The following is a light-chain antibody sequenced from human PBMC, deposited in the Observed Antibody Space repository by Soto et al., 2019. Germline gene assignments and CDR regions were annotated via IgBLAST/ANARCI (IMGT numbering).Light chain of an antibody. J-gene: IGKJ1*01. CDR1: QTISSW. V-gene: IGKV1-5*03. CDR2: KAS. CDR3: QQYNTFS. Sequence: IQMTQSPSTLSASIGDRVTITCRASQTISSWLAWYQQKPGKAPKLLISKASHLESGVPSRFSGSGSGTEFTLTISGLQPDDFATYYCQQYNTFSFGQGTKVDVK.